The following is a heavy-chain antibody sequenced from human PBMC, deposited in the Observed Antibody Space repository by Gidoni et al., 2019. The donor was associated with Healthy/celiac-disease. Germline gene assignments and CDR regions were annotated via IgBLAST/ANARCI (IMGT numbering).Heavy chain of an antibody. J-gene: IGHJ4*02. Sequence: QVQLVESGGGVVQPGRSRRLSCAASGATFSSYAMHWVRQAPGKGLEWVAVISYDGSNKYYADSVKGRFTISRDNSKNTLYLQMNSLRAEDTAVYYCARHEAVAGSSLDYWGQGTLVTVSS. CDR2: ISYDGSNK. V-gene: IGHV3-30-3*01. CDR3: ARHEAVAGSSLDY. D-gene: IGHD6-19*01. CDR1: GATFSSYA.